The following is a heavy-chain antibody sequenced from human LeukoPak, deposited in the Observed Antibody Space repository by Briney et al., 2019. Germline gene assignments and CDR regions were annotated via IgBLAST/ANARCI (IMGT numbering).Heavy chain of an antibody. J-gene: IGHJ2*01. CDR2: INYSGST. Sequence: SETLSLTCTVSGGSISSYYWSWVRQPPGKGLEWIGYINYSGSTDYNSSLKSRVTMSVDTSKNQFSLKLSSVTAADTAVYFRARRTSYDTLTGYIYWYFDLWGRGTLVTVSS. CDR1: GGSISSYY. V-gene: IGHV4-59*01. CDR3: ARRTSYDTLTGYIYWYFDL. D-gene: IGHD3-9*01.